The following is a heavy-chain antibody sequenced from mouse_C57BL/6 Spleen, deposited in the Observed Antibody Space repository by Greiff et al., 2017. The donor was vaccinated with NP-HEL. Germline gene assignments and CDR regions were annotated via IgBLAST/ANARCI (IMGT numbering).Heavy chain of an antibody. CDR2: ISSGGSYT. Sequence: EVMLVESGGDLVKPGGSLKLSCAASGFTFSSYGMSWVRQTPDKRLEWVATISSGGSYTYYPDSVKGRFTISRDNAKNTLYLQMSRLKSEDTAMYYCARQETLDYWGQGTTLTVSS. CDR3: ARQETLDY. J-gene: IGHJ2*01. CDR1: GFTFSSYG. V-gene: IGHV5-6*02.